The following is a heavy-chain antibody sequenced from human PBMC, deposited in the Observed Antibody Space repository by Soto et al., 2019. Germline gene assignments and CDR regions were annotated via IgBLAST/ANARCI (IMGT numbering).Heavy chain of an antibody. J-gene: IGHJ5*02. CDR3: ARHYSSGSCNWFDP. CDR2: IYYSGST. D-gene: IGHD6-19*01. CDR1: GGSINSSSYF. Sequence: PSETLSLTCTVSGGSINSSSYFWGWVRQHPGKGLEWIGSIYYSGSTYYNPSLRSRVTISVDTSKNQFSLKLSSVTAADTAVFYCARHYSSGSCNWFDPWGQRTLVTVSS. V-gene: IGHV4-39*01.